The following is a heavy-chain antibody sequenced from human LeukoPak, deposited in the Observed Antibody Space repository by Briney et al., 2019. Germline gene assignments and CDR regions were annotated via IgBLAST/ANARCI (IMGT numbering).Heavy chain of an antibody. D-gene: IGHD3-3*01. CDR3: AADLKSRWSFDY. CDR2: IVVGSGNT. V-gene: IGHV1-58*02. Sequence: GTSVKVSCKASGFTFTSSAMQWARQARGQRLEWIGWIVVGSGNTNYAQKFQERVTITRDMSTSTAYMELSSLRSEDTAVYYCAADLKSRWSFDYWGQGTLVTVSS. J-gene: IGHJ4*02. CDR1: GFTFTSSA.